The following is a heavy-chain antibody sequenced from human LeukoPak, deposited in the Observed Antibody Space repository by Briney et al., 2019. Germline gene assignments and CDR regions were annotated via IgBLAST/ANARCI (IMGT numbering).Heavy chain of an antibody. CDR2: IYYSGST. V-gene: IGHV4-59*01. CDR1: GGSSSGYY. D-gene: IGHD3-16*02. Sequence: SETLSLTCAVYGGSSSGYYWSWIRQPPGKGLEWIGYIYYSGSTNYNPSLKSRVTISVDTSKNQFSLKLSSVTAADTAVYYCARVTRLGELSGYYYYMDVWGKGTTVTVSS. J-gene: IGHJ6*03. CDR3: ARVTRLGELSGYYYYMDV.